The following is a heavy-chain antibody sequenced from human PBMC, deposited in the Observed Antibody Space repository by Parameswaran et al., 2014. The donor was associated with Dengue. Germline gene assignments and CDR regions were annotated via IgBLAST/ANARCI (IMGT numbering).Heavy chain of an antibody. CDR3: ARVPYYYDSSGYALDY. D-gene: IGHD3-22*01. V-gene: IGHV4-31*02. CDR2: IYYSGST. J-gene: IGHJ4*02. Sequence: VRQAPGKGLEWIGYIYYSGSTYYNPSLKSRVTISVDTSKNQFSLKLSSVTAADTAVYYCARVPYYYDSSGYALDYWGQGTLVTVSS.